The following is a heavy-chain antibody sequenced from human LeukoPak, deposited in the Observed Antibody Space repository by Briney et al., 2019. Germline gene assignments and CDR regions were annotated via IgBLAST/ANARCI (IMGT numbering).Heavy chain of an antibody. V-gene: IGHV4-34*01. D-gene: IGHD5-24*01. CDR2: INHSGST. J-gene: IGHJ4*02. CDR3: ARGDGYNSDY. CDR1: GGSFSGYY. Sequence: SETLSLTCAVYGGSFSGYYWSWIRQPPGKGLEWIGEINHSGSTNYNPTLKSRVTISVGTSKNQFSLKLSSVTAADTAMYYCARGDGYNSDYWGQGSLVTVSS.